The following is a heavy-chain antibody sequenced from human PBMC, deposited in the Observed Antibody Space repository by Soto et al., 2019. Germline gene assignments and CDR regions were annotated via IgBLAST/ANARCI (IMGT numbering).Heavy chain of an antibody. Sequence: QVQLVESGGGVVQPGRSLRLSCAASGFTFSSYAMHWVRQAPGKGLEWVAVISYDGSNKYYADSVKGRFTISRDNSKNTLYLQMNSLRAEDTAVYYCARDLCLIDYYYYGMDVWGQGTTVTVSS. CDR1: GFTFSSYA. CDR2: ISYDGSNK. CDR3: ARDLCLIDYYYYGMDV. J-gene: IGHJ6*02. V-gene: IGHV3-30-3*01. D-gene: IGHD3-22*01.